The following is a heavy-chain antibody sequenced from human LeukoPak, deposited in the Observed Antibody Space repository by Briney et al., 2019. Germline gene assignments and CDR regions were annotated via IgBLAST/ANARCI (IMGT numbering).Heavy chain of an antibody. J-gene: IGHJ4*02. V-gene: IGHV5-51*01. CDR1: GYSFTNYW. D-gene: IGHD1-26*01. CDR2: IYPVDSDT. Sequence: GESLKISCKGSGYSFTNYWIAWVRQMPGNGLERMGVIYPVDSDTRYSPSFQDQVTLSADKSICTAYLQWTSLKASDTAMYYCARPLSGSYHSPLDSWGQGTLVTVSS. CDR3: ARPLSGSYHSPLDS.